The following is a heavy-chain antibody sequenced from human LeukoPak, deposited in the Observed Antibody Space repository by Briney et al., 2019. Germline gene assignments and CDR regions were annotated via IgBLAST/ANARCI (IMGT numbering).Heavy chain of an antibody. J-gene: IGHJ6*03. V-gene: IGHV3-30*02. D-gene: IGHD1-26*01. CDR2: IRYDGSNK. CDR1: GFTFSKYW. CDR3: ARDPYSGNYGAYYYYYMDV. Sequence: GGSLRLSCAASGFTFSKYWMHWVRQAPGKGLEWVAFIRYDGSNKYYADSVKGRFTISRDNSKNTLYLQMNSLRAEDTAVYYCARDPYSGNYGAYYYYYMDVWGKGTTVTISS.